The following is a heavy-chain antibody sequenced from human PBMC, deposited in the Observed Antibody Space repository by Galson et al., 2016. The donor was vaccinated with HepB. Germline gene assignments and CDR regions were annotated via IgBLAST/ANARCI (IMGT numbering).Heavy chain of an antibody. CDR3: ARTEWTSYYYSMDG. D-gene: IGHD2-8*02. V-gene: IGHV2-5*02. CDR1: GFSLKTGGVA. J-gene: IGHJ6*02. CDR2: IFWDGDK. Sequence: PALVKPTQTLTLTCAFSGFSLKTGGVAVAWVRQPPGKALEWLALIFWDGDKRYRPSLSSRLTITKDTSKNQVVLTMTNVDPVDTATYYCARTEWTSYYYSMDGWGEGTTVTVSS.